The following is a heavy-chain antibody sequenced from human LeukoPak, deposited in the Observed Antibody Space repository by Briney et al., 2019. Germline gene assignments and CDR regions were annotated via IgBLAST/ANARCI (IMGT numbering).Heavy chain of an antibody. Sequence: GGSLRLSCAASGFTVSNNYMNWVRQAPGKGLEWFSGITDSGGDTYYADYVKGRFTISRDNSKNTLELQMSSLRAEDTAIYYCAKGSASSRPYYFDYWGQGALVTVSS. CDR1: GFTVSNNY. J-gene: IGHJ4*02. V-gene: IGHV3-23*01. CDR3: AKGSASSRPYYFDY. D-gene: IGHD6-19*01. CDR2: ITDSGGDT.